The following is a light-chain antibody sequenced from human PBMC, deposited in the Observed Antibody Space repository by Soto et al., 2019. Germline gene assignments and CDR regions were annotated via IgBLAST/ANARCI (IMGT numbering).Light chain of an antibody. CDR2: DVD. V-gene: IGLV2-11*01. Sequence: LTQPRSVSGSPGQSVTISCTGTSSDVGGYNYVSWYQHHPGKAPKLMIYDVDKRPSGVPGRFSGSKSGNTASLTISGLQAEDEADYYCCSYAGSYPFVFGTGTKVTV. CDR1: SSDVGGYNY. CDR3: CSYAGSYPFV. J-gene: IGLJ1*01.